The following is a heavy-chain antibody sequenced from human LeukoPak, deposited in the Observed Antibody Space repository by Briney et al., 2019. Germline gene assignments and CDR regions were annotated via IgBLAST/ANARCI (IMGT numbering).Heavy chain of an antibody. V-gene: IGHV3-15*01. Sequence: GGSLRLSRAASGFTFSTFSNAWMSWVRQAPGKGLEWVGRIKSKTDGGTTDYAAPVKGRFTISRDDSKNTLYLQMNSLKTEDTAVYYCTTDYYYDSSGYYSWYFDLWGRGTLVTASS. D-gene: IGHD3-22*01. CDR3: TTDYYYDSSGYYSWYFDL. J-gene: IGHJ2*01. CDR2: IKSKTDGGTT. CDR1: GFTFSTFSNAW.